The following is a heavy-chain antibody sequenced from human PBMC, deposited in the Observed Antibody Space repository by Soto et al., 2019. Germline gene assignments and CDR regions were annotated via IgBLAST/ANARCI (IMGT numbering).Heavy chain of an antibody. CDR3: SHGYYQYFES. CDR2: IKSKTDGGTV. J-gene: IGHJ4*02. CDR1: GVTLSNVW. D-gene: IGHD5-18*01. V-gene: IGHV3-15*07. Sequence: PGGSLRLSCAVSGVTLSNVWMNWVRQAPGKGPEWGGRIKSKTDGGTVEYAAPVKDRFTISRDDSENTLYLQMNSLKSEDTAVYYCSHGYYQYFESWGQGTLVTVSS.